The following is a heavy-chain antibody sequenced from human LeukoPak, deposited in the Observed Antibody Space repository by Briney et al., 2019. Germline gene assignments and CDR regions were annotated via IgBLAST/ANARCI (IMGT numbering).Heavy chain of an antibody. CDR3: ARDLAPILRYFDWLPQEGSYYGMDV. J-gene: IGHJ6*02. CDR1: GYTFTSYY. D-gene: IGHD3-9*01. CDR2: INPSGGST. V-gene: IGHV1-46*01. Sequence: ASVKVSCKASGYTFTSYYMHWVRQAPGQGLEWMGIINPSGGSTSYAQKFQGRVTMTRDTSTSTVYMELSSLRSEDTAVYYCARDLAPILRYFDWLPQEGSYYGMDVWGQGTTVTVSS.